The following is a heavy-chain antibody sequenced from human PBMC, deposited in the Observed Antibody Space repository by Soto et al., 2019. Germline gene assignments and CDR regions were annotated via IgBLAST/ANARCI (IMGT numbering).Heavy chain of an antibody. Sequence: SVKVCCKASGFTFSSSAIQWVRQARGKSLEWIGWIVVANGKTDYAGRLQGRVTMTWDTSIKTAYMGLTRLIFDDTAVYYCARDLGGYDLYGPDTWGQGTLVTVSS. CDR3: ARDLGGYDLYGPDT. J-gene: IGHJ5*02. V-gene: IGHV1-58*02. D-gene: IGHD5-12*01. CDR2: IVVANGKT. CDR1: GFTFSSSA.